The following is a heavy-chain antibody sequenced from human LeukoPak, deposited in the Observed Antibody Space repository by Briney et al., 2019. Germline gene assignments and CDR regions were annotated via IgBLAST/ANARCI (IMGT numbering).Heavy chain of an antibody. CDR1: GFTFSDNY. CDR3: AELGITMIGGV. V-gene: IGHV3-11*04. Sequence: GGSLRLSCAASGFTFSDNYMSWIRQAPGKGLEWVSYISSSGNTTYNADSVKGRFSITRDNAKNSLYLQMNSLRAEDTAVYYCAELGITMIGGVWGKGTTVTISS. J-gene: IGHJ6*04. CDR2: ISSSGNTT. D-gene: IGHD3-10*02.